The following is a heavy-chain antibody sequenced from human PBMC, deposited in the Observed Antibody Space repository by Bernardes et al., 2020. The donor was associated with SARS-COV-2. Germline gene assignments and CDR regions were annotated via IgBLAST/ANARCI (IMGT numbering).Heavy chain of an antibody. J-gene: IGHJ4*02. Sequence: SETLSLTCTVSGGSISSSSYFWGWIRQPPGKGLEWIGSIYYSGSTHYNPSLKSRVTISVDTSKNQFSLKLSSVTVADTAVYYCARREAYYDYIWGGRGSTPFDYWGQGTLVTVSS. V-gene: IGHV4-39*01. CDR2: IYYSGST. D-gene: IGHD3-16*01. CDR1: GGSISSSSYF. CDR3: ARREAYYDYIWGGRGSTPFDY.